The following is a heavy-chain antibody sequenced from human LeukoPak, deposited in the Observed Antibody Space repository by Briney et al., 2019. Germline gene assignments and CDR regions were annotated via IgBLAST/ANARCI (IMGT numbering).Heavy chain of an antibody. V-gene: IGHV4-59*08. CDR2: VSYRGST. Sequence: SETLSLTCTVSGGSISSDHCGWIRQPPGEGLEWIGCVSYRGSTNYNPSPESRVTISLDTSKNQFSLKLSSVTAADTAVYYCARVRGLGVITPYLDYWGQGTLVTVSS. D-gene: IGHD3-16*02. CDR1: GGSISSDH. CDR3: ARVRGLGVITPYLDY. J-gene: IGHJ4*02.